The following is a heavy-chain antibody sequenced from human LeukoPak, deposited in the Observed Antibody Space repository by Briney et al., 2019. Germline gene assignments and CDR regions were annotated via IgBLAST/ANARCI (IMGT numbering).Heavy chain of an antibody. V-gene: IGHV4-59*12. J-gene: IGHJ4*02. Sequence: KSSETLSLTCTVSGGSISSYYWSWIRQPPGKGLEWIGYIYYSGSTNYNPSLKSRVTISVDTSKNRFSLKLSSVTAADTAVYYCARGWGDCSSTSCYRPGLDYWGQGTLVTVSS. D-gene: IGHD2-2*01. CDR2: IYYSGST. CDR3: ARGWGDCSSTSCYRPGLDY. CDR1: GGSISSYY.